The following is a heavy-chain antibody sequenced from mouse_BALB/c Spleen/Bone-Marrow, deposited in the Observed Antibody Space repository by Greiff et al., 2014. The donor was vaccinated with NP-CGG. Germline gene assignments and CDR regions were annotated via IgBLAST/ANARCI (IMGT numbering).Heavy chain of an antibody. V-gene: IGHV5-6-4*01. J-gene: IGHJ2*01. CDR2: ISSGGHYT. Sequence: EVQLVESGGGLVKPGGSLKLSFAASGFTFSSYSMSWVRQTPEKRLEWVATISSGGHYTYYPDSVKGRFTISRDNAKNTLYLQMSSLKSEDTAMYYCSKDGGYDYSYYFDYWGQGTTLTVSS. CDR3: SKDGGYDYSYYFDY. D-gene: IGHD2-4*01. CDR1: GFTFSSYS.